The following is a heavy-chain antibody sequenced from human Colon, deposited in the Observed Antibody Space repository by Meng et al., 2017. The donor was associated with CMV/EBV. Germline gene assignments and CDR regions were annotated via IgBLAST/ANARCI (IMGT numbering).Heavy chain of an antibody. CDR2: ISPGDSNT. J-gene: IGHJ4*02. CDR1: GYNFTNSW. V-gene: IGHV5-51*01. Sequence: CRGSGYNFTNSWIGWVRQQPGKGLEWMGMISPGDSNTRYSPSFQGQVTISADKSLSVAYLQWSSLKASDSAMYYCARLRGWIQSPLDFWGQGTLVTVSS. D-gene: IGHD5-24*01. CDR3: ARLRGWIQSPLDF.